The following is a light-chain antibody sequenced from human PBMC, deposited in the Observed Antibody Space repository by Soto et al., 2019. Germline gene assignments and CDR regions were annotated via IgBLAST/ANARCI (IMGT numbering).Light chain of an antibody. J-gene: IGKJ4*01. V-gene: IGKV3-11*01. Sequence: EIVLTQSPATLSLSPGERVTLSCRASQSVSSYLVWYQQKPGQAPRLLIYDVSNRATGIPARFSGSGSGTDFTLTISSLEPEDFAVYYCKQRSNWPITFGGGTRVEIK. CDR2: DVS. CDR3: KQRSNWPIT. CDR1: QSVSSY.